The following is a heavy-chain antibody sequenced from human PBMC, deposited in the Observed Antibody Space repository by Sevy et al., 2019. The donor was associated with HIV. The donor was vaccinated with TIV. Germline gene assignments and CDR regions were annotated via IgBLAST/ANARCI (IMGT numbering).Heavy chain of an antibody. CDR3: AAGPFGVVMINWFDP. J-gene: IGHJ5*02. CDR1: GGTFSSYA. CDR2: IIPILGIA. Sequence: ASVKVSCKASGGTFSSYAISWVRQAPGQGLEWMGRIIPILGIANYAQKFQGRVMITADKSTSTAYMELSSLRSEDTAVYYCAAGPFGVVMINWFDPWGQGTLVTVSS. V-gene: IGHV1-69*04. D-gene: IGHD3-3*01.